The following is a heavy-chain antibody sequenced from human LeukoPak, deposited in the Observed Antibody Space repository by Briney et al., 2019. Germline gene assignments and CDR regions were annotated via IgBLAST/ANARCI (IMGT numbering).Heavy chain of an antibody. CDR3: AKEHYYDSSGYYPSLDY. Sequence: GGSLRLSCAASGFTFSSYGMHWVRQAPGKGLEWVAVISYDGSNKYYADSVKGRFTISRDNSKNTLYLQMNSLRAEDTAVYYCAKEHYYDSSGYYPSLDYWGQGTLVTVSS. CDR1: GFTFSSYG. J-gene: IGHJ4*02. V-gene: IGHV3-30*18. D-gene: IGHD3-22*01. CDR2: ISYDGSNK.